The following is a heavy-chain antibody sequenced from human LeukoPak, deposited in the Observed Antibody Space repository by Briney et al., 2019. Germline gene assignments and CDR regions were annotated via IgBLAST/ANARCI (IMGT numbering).Heavy chain of an antibody. CDR1: GGTFSIYA. D-gene: IGHD3-3*02. Sequence: SVKVPRTASGGTFSIYAISWVRQAPGQGLEWVGEHIPICGTAHYAQKSQGRVTITADESTSTAYMELRSLRSEDPAVYYCPRDHGHISVFTPSASYYYGMDFWGQGTTVPVSS. J-gene: IGHJ6*02. CDR2: HIPICGTA. CDR3: PRDHGHISVFTPSASYYYGMDF. V-gene: IGHV1-69*13.